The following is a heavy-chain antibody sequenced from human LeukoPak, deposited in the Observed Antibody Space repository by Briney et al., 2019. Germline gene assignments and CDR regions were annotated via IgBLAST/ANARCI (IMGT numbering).Heavy chain of an antibody. J-gene: IGHJ4*02. V-gene: IGHV3-23*01. CDR3: AKRSASWSFDS. CDR2: ISGSGDST. Sequence: PGGSLRLSCAASGFTFSSIGMSWVRQAPGKGLEWVSSISGSGDSTYYADSVKGRFTISRDNSKNTLYLQMNSLRAEDTAVYYCAKRSASWSFDSWGQGTLVTVPS. D-gene: IGHD2-2*01. CDR1: GFTFSSIG.